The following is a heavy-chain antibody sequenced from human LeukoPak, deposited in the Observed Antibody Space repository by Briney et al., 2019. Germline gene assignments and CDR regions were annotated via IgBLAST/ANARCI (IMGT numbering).Heavy chain of an antibody. V-gene: IGHV4-31*03. J-gene: IGHJ4*02. CDR1: GGSISSGGYY. CDR3: ARVVGGAMVRGVIITP. D-gene: IGHD3-10*01. CDR2: IYYSGST. Sequence: PSETLSLTCTVSGGSISSGGYYWSWIRQHPGKGLEWIGYIYYSGSTYYNPSLKSRVTISVDTSKNQFSLKLSSVTAADTAVYYCARVVGGAMVRGVIITPWGQGTLVTVSS.